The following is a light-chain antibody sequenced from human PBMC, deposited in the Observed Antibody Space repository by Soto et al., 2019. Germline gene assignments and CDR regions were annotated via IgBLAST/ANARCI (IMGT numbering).Light chain of an antibody. CDR1: QGISSA. CDR2: DAS. V-gene: IGKV1D-13*01. J-gene: IGKJ5*01. CDR3: QQFNDYPPA. Sequence: IQLTQSPSSLSASAGDRVTITCRASQGISSALAWYQQKPGKAPKLLIYDASSLQSGVPSRISGSGSDTDFTLTISGLQPEDVASYYYQQFNDYPPAFGQGTRLEIK.